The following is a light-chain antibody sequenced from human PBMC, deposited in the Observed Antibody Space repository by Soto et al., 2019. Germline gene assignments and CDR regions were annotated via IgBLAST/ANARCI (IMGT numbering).Light chain of an antibody. V-gene: IGLV2-11*01. Sequence: QSALTQPRSVSGSPGQSVTISCTGTSSDVGGYNSVSWYQQHPGKAPKVMIFDVTKRPSGVPDRFSGSKSGNTASLTISGLQAEDEADHYCCSYAGSRALFGGGTKVTVL. CDR1: SSDVGGYNS. J-gene: IGLJ2*01. CDR2: DVT. CDR3: CSYAGSRAL.